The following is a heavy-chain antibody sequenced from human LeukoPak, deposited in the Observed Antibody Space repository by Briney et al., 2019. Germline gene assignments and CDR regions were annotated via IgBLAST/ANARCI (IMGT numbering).Heavy chain of an antibody. CDR3: ARDLWGNCSSTSCYGAGPYYYYYYGMDV. V-gene: IGHV3-53*01. CDR1: GFTVSSNY. D-gene: IGHD2-2*01. J-gene: IGHJ6*02. CDR2: IYSGGST. Sequence: GGSLRISCAASGFTVSSNYMSWVRQAPGKGLEWVSVIYSGGSTYYADSVKGRFTISRDNSKNTLYLQMNSLRAEDTAVYYCARDLWGNCSSTSCYGAGPYYYYYYGMDVWGQGTTVTVSS.